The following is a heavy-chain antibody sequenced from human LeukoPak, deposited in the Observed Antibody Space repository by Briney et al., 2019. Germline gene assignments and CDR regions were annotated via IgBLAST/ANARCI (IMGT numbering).Heavy chain of an antibody. CDR2: INPNDGDT. CDR1: GYTFIDYY. CDR3: ARANFLYCSSTTCLFDY. J-gene: IGHJ4*02. D-gene: IGHD2-2*01. V-gene: IGHV1-2*02. Sequence: ASVKDSCKASGYTFIDYYMHWVRQAPGQGVEWMGWINPNDGDTNYAQKFQGRVTMTRDTSISTAHMEVSRLRSDDTAVYYCARANFLYCSSTTCLFDYWGQGTLVTVSS.